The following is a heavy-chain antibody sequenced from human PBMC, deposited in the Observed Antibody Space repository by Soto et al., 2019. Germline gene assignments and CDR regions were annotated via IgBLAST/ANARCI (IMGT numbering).Heavy chain of an antibody. CDR3: ATGLGYCSGGSCLDYDY. J-gene: IGHJ4*02. V-gene: IGHV1-24*01. D-gene: IGHD2-15*01. Sequence: ASVKVSCKVSGYTLTEFSMHWVRQAPGKRLEWMGGFDPEDGEKIYAQKFQGRVTMTEDTSTDTAYMELSSLRSEDTAVYYCATGLGYCSGGSCLDYDYWGQGTLVTVS. CDR2: FDPEDGEK. CDR1: GYTLTEFS.